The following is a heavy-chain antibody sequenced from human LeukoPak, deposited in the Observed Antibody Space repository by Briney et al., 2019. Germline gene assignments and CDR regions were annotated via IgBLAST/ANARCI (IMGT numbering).Heavy chain of an antibody. J-gene: IGHJ3*02. D-gene: IGHD3-3*01. V-gene: IGHV3-21*01. Sequence: GGSLRLSCAASGFTFSSYSMNWVRQTPGKGLEWVSSISSSSSYIYYADSVKGRFTISRDNAKNSLYLQMNSPRAEDTAVYYCARVYDFWSGNYHDAFDIWGQGTMVTVSS. CDR3: ARVYDFWSGNYHDAFDI. CDR1: GFTFSSYS. CDR2: ISSSSSYI.